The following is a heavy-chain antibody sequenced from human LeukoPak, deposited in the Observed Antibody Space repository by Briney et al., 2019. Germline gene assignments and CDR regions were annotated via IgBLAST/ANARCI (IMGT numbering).Heavy chain of an antibody. Sequence: SSVKVSCKASGGTFSSYAISWVRQPPGQGLEWMGGIIPIFGTANYPQQFTRRATITTDESTSTAYMELSSLRSEDTAVYYCAHNYGSGSYYTYYFDYWGQGTLVTVSS. CDR3: AHNYGSGSYYTYYFDY. D-gene: IGHD3-10*01. CDR2: IIPIFGTA. V-gene: IGHV1-69*05. J-gene: IGHJ4*02. CDR1: GGTFSSYA.